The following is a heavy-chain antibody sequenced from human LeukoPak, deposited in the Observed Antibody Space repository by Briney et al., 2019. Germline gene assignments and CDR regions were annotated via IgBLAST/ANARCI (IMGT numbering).Heavy chain of an antibody. CDR1: GGSFSSGSYY. D-gene: IGHD3-10*01. V-gene: IGHV4-61*01. Sequence: SETLSLTCTVSGGSFSSGSYYWDWIRQPPGKGLEWLGYIYYSGSTNYNPSLKSRVTISVDTSKNQFSLKLSSVTAADTAVYYCARGDYYGSGVDYWGQGTLVTVSS. CDR3: ARGDYYGSGVDY. CDR2: IYYSGST. J-gene: IGHJ4*02.